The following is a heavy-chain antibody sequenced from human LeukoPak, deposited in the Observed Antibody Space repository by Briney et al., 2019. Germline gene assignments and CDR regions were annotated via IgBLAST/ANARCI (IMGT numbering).Heavy chain of an antibody. CDR1: GYTLTGYG. CDR3: ARGAYGDK. Sequence: ASVKVSCEASGYTLTGYGINWMRQAPGQVLEWMGWISTQSGNTNYAQKVQGRLTLTTDRSTNTAYMELRSLRSDDTAVYYCARGAYGDKWGQGTMVTVSS. CDR2: ISTQSGNT. V-gene: IGHV1-18*01. D-gene: IGHD3-16*01. J-gene: IGHJ4*02.